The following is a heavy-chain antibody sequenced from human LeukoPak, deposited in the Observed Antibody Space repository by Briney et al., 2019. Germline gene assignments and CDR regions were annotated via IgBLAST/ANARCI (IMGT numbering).Heavy chain of an antibody. D-gene: IGHD1-26*01. CDR3: ARDGTDAFDI. V-gene: IGHV4-31*03. CDR2: IYYSGST. CDR1: GGSISIGGYY. Sequence: SETLSLTCTVYGGSISIGGYYWSWIRQHPGKGLEWIGYIYYSGSTYYNPSLKSRVTISVDTSKNQFSLKLSSVTAADTAVYYCARDGTDAFDIWGQGTMVTVSS. J-gene: IGHJ3*02.